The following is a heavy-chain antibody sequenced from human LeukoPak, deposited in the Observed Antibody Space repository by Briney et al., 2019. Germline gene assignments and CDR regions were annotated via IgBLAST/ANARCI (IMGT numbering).Heavy chain of an antibody. CDR2: ISYDGSNK. Sequence: PGRSLRLSCAASGFTFSSYAMHWVRQAPGKGLEWVAVISYDGSNKYYADSVKGRLTISRDNSKNTLYLQMNSLRAEDTAVYYCARDTTTVALDYWGQGTLVTVSS. D-gene: IGHD4-23*01. V-gene: IGHV3-30*01. CDR1: GFTFSSYA. J-gene: IGHJ4*02. CDR3: ARDTTTVALDY.